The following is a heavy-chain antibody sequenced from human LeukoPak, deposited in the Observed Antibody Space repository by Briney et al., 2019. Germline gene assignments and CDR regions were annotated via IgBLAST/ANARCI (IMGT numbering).Heavy chain of an antibody. CDR1: GYTFTSYG. D-gene: IGHD2-21*02. Sequence: GASVKVSCKASGYTFTSYGISWVRQAPGQGLEWMGWISAYNGNTNYAQKLQGRVTMTTDTSTSTVYMELRSLRSDDTAVYYCARTIVVVTADYFDYWGQGTLVTVSP. J-gene: IGHJ4*02. V-gene: IGHV1-18*01. CDR3: ARTIVVVTADYFDY. CDR2: ISAYNGNT.